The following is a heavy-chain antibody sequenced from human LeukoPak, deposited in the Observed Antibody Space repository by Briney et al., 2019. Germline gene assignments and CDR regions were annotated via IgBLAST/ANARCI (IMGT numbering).Heavy chain of an antibody. Sequence: PGGSLRLSCAASGFTFSSYAMSWVRQAPGKGLEWVSAISGSGGGTYYADSVKGRFTISRDNSKNTLYLQMNSLRAEDTAVYYCAKGTLAMVTPFDYWGQGTLVTVSS. D-gene: IGHD5-18*01. CDR3: AKGTLAMVTPFDY. CDR1: GFTFSSYA. J-gene: IGHJ4*02. V-gene: IGHV3-23*01. CDR2: ISGSGGGT.